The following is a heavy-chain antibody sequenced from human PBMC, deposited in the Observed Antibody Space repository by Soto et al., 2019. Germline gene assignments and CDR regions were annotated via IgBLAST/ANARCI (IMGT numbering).Heavy chain of an antibody. CDR3: AKDRAGNRTYYFDY. J-gene: IGHJ4*02. D-gene: IGHD1-1*01. Sequence: EVQLLESGGGLVQPGGSLRLSCAASGFTFNSYAMSWVRQAPGKGLEWVSASSGSGGSTYYADSVKGRFTISRDNSKNTLDLQMNSLGAEDTAVYYCAKDRAGNRTYYFDYWGQGTLVTVSS. V-gene: IGHV3-23*01. CDR1: GFTFNSYA. CDR2: SSGSGGST.